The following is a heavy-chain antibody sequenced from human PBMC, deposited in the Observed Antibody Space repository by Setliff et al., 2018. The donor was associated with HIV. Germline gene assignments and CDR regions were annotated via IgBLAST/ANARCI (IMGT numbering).Heavy chain of an antibody. V-gene: IGHV3-23*01. CDR3: AKDHATSSWFTALLDY. Sequence: GGSLRLSCAASGFTFDDYGMSRVRQAPGKGLEWVSGISGSAGTTYYADSVKGRFTISRDNSKNTLYLQMNSLRAEDTAVYYCAKDHATSSWFTALLDYWGQGALVTVSS. J-gene: IGHJ4*02. D-gene: IGHD6-13*01. CDR1: GFTFDDYG. CDR2: ISGSAGTT.